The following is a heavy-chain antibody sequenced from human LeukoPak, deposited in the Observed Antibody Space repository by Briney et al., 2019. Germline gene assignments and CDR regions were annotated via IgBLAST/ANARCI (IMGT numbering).Heavy chain of an antibody. CDR3: ARSVDLVIGFDY. V-gene: IGHV4-34*01. J-gene: IGHJ4*02. Sequence: PSETLSLTWAVYGGSFSGYYWSWIRQSPGEGLEWNGGINHSGSTNYNPSLKSRVSISLDTSKSEFSLKLSSVTGADTAVYYCARSVDLVIGFDYGGQGTLVTVSS. D-gene: IGHD3-16*02. CDR1: GGSFSGYY. CDR2: INHSGST.